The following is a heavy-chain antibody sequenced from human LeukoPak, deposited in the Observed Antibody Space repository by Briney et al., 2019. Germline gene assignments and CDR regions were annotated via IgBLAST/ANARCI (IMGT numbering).Heavy chain of an antibody. V-gene: IGHV1-18*04. Sequence: GASVKVSYKASGYTFTSYGISWVRQAPGQGLEWMGWISGYNGNTNYAQKVQGRVNMTTDTSTSTAYMELRSLRSDDTAVYYCARAPRGYSYGYLDFWGQGSLVTVSS. CDR1: GYTFTSYG. J-gene: IGHJ4*02. D-gene: IGHD5-18*01. CDR3: ARAPRGYSYGYLDF. CDR2: ISGYNGNT.